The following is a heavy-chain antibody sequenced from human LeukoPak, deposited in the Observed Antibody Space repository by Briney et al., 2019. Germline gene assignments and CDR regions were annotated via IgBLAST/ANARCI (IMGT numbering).Heavy chain of an antibody. CDR2: ISSNGGGT. V-gene: IGHV3-23*01. D-gene: IGHD2-2*01. Sequence: PGGSLRLSCAASGFTFSSYAMSWVRQAPGKGLEWVSAISSNGGGTFYAGSVKGRFTISRDNSKNTLYLQMNSLRAEDTAVYYCAKDQRMGVVPAAITVYYYYGMVVWGQGTTVTVSS. J-gene: IGHJ6*02. CDR3: AKDQRMGVVPAAITVYYYYGMVV. CDR1: GFTFSSYA.